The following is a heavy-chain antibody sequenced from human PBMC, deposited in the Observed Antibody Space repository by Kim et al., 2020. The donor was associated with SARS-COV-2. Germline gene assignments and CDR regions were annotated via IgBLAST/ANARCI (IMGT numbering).Heavy chain of an antibody. J-gene: IGHJ4*02. Sequence: ASVKVSCKASGYTFSDYFMHWVRQAPGQGPEWVGWINPKSGGTKSAQKFQGRVTLTRDTSISTAYMELSRLRSDDTAVYYCAGRGYGGYDSPHFEYWGQGTLVIVSS. D-gene: IGHD5-12*01. CDR3: AGRGYGGYDSPHFEY. CDR1: GYTFSDYF. CDR2: INPKSGGT. V-gene: IGHV1-2*02.